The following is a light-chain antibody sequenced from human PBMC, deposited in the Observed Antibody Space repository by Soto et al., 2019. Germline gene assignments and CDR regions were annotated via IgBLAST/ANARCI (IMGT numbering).Light chain of an antibody. CDR2: DAS. V-gene: IGKV3-11*01. CDR3: QHRSNWPPYT. CDR1: QSLNND. Sequence: EIVLTQSPAALSLSPGETATLSCRASQSLNNDLAWYQQKPGQAPRLLIYDASDRATGVPARFRGSGSGTDVTLTISSLDPEDFAVYYCQHRSNWPPYTFGQGTKLEI. J-gene: IGKJ2*01.